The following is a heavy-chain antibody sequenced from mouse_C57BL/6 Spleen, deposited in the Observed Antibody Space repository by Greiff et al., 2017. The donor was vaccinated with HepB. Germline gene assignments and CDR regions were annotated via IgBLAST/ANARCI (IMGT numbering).Heavy chain of an antibody. CDR1: GYAFTNYL. D-gene: IGHD1-1*01. Sequence: VQLQQSGAELVRPGTSVKVSCKASGYAFTNYLIEWVKQRPGQGLEWIGVINPGSGGTNYNEKFKGKATLTADKSSSTAYMQLSSLTSEDSAVYFCARVGPPYGSPAWFAYWGQGTLVTVSA. V-gene: IGHV1-54*01. J-gene: IGHJ3*01. CDR2: INPGSGGT. CDR3: ARVGPPYGSPAWFAY.